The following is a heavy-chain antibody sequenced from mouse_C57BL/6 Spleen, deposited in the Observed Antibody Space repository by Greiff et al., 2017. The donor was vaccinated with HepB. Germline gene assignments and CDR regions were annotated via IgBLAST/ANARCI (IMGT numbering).Heavy chain of an antibody. CDR3: ARDSYYYGSSYEFAY. V-gene: IGHV1-64*01. Sequence: VQLQQPGAELVKPGASVKLSCKASGYTFTSYWMHWVKQRPGQGLEWIGMIHPNSGSTNYNEKFKSKATLTVDKSSSTAYMQLSSLTSEDSAVYYCARDSYYYGSSYEFAYWGQGTLVTVSA. CDR1: GYTFTSYW. J-gene: IGHJ3*01. D-gene: IGHD1-1*01. CDR2: IHPNSGST.